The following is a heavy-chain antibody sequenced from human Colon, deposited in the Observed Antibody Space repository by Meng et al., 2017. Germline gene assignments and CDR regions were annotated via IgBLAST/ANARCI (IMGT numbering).Heavy chain of an antibody. CDR3: ARNSAAGVDY. CDR2: IYHSGST. V-gene: IGHV4-4*02. CDR1: VGSISSSHG. J-gene: IGHJ4*02. Sequence: QGPRQESGPGLVKPSWTLSLTCAVSVGSISSSHGWGWVRQPPGKGLEWLGEIYHSGSTNYNPSLKSRVTISVDKSKNQFSLKLSSVTAADTAVYYCARNSAAGVDYWGQGTLVTVSS. D-gene: IGHD6-13*01.